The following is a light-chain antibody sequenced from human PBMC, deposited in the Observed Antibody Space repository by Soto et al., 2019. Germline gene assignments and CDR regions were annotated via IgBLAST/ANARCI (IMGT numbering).Light chain of an antibody. CDR1: QSISSW. CDR3: QQYNTYPWT. V-gene: IGKV1-5*03. J-gene: IGKJ1*01. Sequence: DTQMTQSPSTLSPSVGDRVTITCRASQSISSWLAWYQQKPGTAPKVLIYKASSLESGVPSRFSGSGSGTEFTLTISSLQPDDFATYYCQQYNTYPWTFGQGTKVEIK. CDR2: KAS.